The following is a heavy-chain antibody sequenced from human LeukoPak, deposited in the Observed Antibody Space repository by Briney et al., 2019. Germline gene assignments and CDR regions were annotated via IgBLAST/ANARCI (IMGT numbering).Heavy chain of an antibody. CDR3: AKVSSPIAVAALFDY. D-gene: IGHD6-19*01. CDR2: IYTSGST. V-gene: IGHV4-4*07. CDR1: GGSISSYY. J-gene: IGHJ4*02. Sequence: PSETLSLTCTVSGGSISSYYWSWIPQPAGKGLEWIGRIYTSGSTNYNPSLKSRVTMSVDTSKNQFSLKLSSVTAADTAVYYCAKVSSPIAVAALFDYWGQGTLVTVSS.